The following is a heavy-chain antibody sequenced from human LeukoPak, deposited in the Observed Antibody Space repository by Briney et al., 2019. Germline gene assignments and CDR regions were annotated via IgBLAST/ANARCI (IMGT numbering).Heavy chain of an antibody. D-gene: IGHD6-6*01. CDR1: GFTFSSYE. CDR3: ALRRSVAEVDY. J-gene: IGHJ4*02. Sequence: PGGSLRLSCAASGFTFSSYEMNWVRQAPGKGLEWVSYISSSGSTIYYADSVKGRFTISRDNAKNSLYLQMNSLRAEDTAVYYCALRRSVAEVDYWGQGTLVTVSS. CDR2: ISSSGSTI. V-gene: IGHV3-48*03.